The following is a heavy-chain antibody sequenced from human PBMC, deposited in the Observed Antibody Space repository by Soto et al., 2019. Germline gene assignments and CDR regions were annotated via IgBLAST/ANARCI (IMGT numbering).Heavy chain of an antibody. CDR2: INPSGGST. CDR1: GYTFTSYG. J-gene: IGHJ6*02. Sequence: ASVKVSCKASGYTFTSYGISWVRQAPGQGLEWMGIINPSGGSTSYAQKFQGRVTMTRDTSTSTVYMELSSLRSEDTAVYYCARDDEAVAGAYYYGMDVWGQGTTVTVSS. D-gene: IGHD6-19*01. V-gene: IGHV1-46*01. CDR3: ARDDEAVAGAYYYGMDV.